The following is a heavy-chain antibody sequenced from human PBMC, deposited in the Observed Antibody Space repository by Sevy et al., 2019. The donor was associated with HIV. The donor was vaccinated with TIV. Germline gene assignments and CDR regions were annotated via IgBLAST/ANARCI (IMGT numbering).Heavy chain of an antibody. CDR2: IYSDGST. CDR1: GFSVNSNY. V-gene: IGHV3-66*01. CDR3: ARGVTIFGLVRHYFDY. Sequence: GGSLRLSCAASGFSVNSNYMTWVRQAPGKGLDWVSIIYSDGSTKYADALKGRFTISRDNSKNMMYLQMNSLRVEDTAVYYCARGVTIFGLVRHYFDYWGQGTLVTVSS. J-gene: IGHJ4*02. D-gene: IGHD3-3*01.